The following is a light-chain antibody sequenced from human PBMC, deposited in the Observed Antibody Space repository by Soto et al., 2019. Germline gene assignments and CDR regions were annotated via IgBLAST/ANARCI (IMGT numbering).Light chain of an antibody. CDR3: QQYKNWPTWT. J-gene: IGKJ1*01. CDR1: QSVSSK. V-gene: IGKV3-15*01. Sequence: EIVMTQSPANRSLSPGERATLSCRASQSVSSKLAWYQQKPAQAPRLLLYGASTRATGIPARFSGSGSGTEFTLTISSLQSEDFAVYYCQQYKNWPTWTFGQGTKVDI. CDR2: GAS.